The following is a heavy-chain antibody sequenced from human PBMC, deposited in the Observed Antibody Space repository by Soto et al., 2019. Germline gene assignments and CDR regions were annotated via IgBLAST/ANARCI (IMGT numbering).Heavy chain of an antibody. D-gene: IGHD3-10*01. Sequence: QVQLVQSGAEVKRPGASVKVSCKASGYSFTSYFMHWVRQAPGQGLEWMGIINPNDGTTKYAQKFQGRVTMTRDTSTNTVYMELSSLRSEGTAVYYCAKGYGSGSDYALWGQGTLVTVSS. CDR1: GYSFTSYF. V-gene: IGHV1-46*01. CDR3: AKGYGSGSDYAL. J-gene: IGHJ4*02. CDR2: INPNDGTT.